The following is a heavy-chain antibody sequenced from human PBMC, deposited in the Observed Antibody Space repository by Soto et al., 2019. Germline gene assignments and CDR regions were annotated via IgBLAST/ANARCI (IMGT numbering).Heavy chain of an antibody. CDR2: VSWTNISF. CDR1: GFTFGDYA. V-gene: IGHV3-9*01. J-gene: IGHJ3*02. CDR3: ARDSFNSSGYYFHAFDI. Sequence: EVQLVESGGGSVQPGRTLRLSCAASGFTFGDYAMHWVRQLPGRGLEWVSGVSWTNISFGYADSVKGRFTISSDTAKKTLFLEMNSLRPEDTAIYYCARDSFNSSGYYFHAFDIWGQGTKVTVSS. D-gene: IGHD3-22*01.